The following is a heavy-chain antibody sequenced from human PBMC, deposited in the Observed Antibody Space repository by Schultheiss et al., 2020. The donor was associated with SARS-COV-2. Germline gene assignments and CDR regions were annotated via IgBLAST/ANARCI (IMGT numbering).Heavy chain of an antibody. CDR2: IKHSGST. CDR1: GGSISGYY. V-gene: IGHV4-34*01. CDR3: ARGGHYYYGMDV. Sequence: SETLSLTCTVSGGSISGYYWSWIRQPPGKGLEWIGEIKHSGSTNYNPSLKSRVTISVDTSKNQFSLKLSSVTAADTAVYYCARGGHYYYGMDVWGQGTTVTVSS. J-gene: IGHJ6*02.